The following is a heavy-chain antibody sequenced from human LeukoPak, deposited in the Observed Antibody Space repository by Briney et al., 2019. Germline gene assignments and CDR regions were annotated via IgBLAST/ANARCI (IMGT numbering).Heavy chain of an antibody. CDR1: GYTFTGYY. Sequence: ASVKVSCKXSGYTFTGYYMHWVRQAPGQGLEWMGWINPNSGGTNYSQKFQGRVTMTRDTSISTAYMELSRLRSDDTAVYYCARDGTAMAHFDYWGQGTLVTVSS. CDR2: INPNSGGT. V-gene: IGHV1-2*02. CDR3: ARDGTAMAHFDY. J-gene: IGHJ4*02. D-gene: IGHD5-18*01.